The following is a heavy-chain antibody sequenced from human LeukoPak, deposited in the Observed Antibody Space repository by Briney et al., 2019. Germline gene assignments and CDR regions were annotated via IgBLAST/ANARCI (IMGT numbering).Heavy chain of an antibody. CDR1: GFPLYNYF. J-gene: IGHJ4*02. CDR3: ARCSGGTCYSFHY. CDR2: IATDGGSA. D-gene: IGHD2-15*01. V-gene: IGHV3-23*03. Sequence: GGALRLSCAASGFPLYNYFLGWVRQAPGGGAGGVSIIATDGGSAYYADSVKGRFTMSRDNSKNGLYLQVSSLRAEDTALYYCARCSGGTCYSFHYWGQGTLVTVSS.